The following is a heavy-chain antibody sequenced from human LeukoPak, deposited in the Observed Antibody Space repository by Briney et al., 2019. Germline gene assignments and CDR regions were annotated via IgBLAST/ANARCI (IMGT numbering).Heavy chain of an antibody. V-gene: IGHV4-4*07. CDR2: LYTTGTT. CDR1: GASITSCY. Sequence: SETLSLTCAVSGASITSCYWSWVRQSAGKGLEWIGRLYTTGTTNYNPSLKSRATMSGDSFKNQLSLTLTSVTAADTAVYYCVRDGANWEEPNDAFDTWGQGTLVTVSS. CDR3: VRDGANWEEPNDAFDT. J-gene: IGHJ3*02. D-gene: IGHD1-26*01.